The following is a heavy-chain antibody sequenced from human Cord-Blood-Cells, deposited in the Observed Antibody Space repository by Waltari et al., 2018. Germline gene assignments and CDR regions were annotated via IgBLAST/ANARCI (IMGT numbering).Heavy chain of an antibody. CDR1: GGSFSGYY. J-gene: IGHJ4*02. V-gene: IGHV4-34*01. Sequence: QVQLQQWGAGLLKPSETLSLTCAVYGGSFSGYYWSWIRQPPGKGLEWIGEINHSGSTNYNPSLKSRVTISVDTSKNQFSLKLSSVTAADTAVYYCAREGSSWYDYFDYWGQGTLVTVSS. CDR2: INHSGST. D-gene: IGHD6-13*01. CDR3: AREGSSWYDYFDY.